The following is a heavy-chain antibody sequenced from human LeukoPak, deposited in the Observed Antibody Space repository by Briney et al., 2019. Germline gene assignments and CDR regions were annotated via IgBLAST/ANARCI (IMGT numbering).Heavy chain of an antibody. V-gene: IGHV3-13*01. Sequence: GGSLRLSCAASGFTFSSYAMSWVRQTTGDGLEWVAAVSAGHHASYAGSVKGRFTVSREDAKNSLYLQMNSLRAGDTAVYYCVREARGYHYTYFDYWGQGSLVTVSS. CDR2: VSAGHHA. CDR1: GFTFSSYA. D-gene: IGHD5-18*01. CDR3: VREARGYHYTYFDY. J-gene: IGHJ4*02.